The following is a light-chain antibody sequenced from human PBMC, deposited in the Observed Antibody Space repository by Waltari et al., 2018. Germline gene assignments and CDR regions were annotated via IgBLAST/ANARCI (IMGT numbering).Light chain of an antibody. Sequence: QSALTQPPSASGSPGQSVTISFTGTSSDVGGYNYVSWYQQHPGKAPKLMIYEVSKRPSGVPDRFSGSKSGNTASRTVSGLQAEDEADYYCSSYAGSHVVFGGGTKLTVL. J-gene: IGLJ2*01. CDR3: SSYAGSHVV. CDR2: EVS. V-gene: IGLV2-8*01. CDR1: SSDVGGYNY.